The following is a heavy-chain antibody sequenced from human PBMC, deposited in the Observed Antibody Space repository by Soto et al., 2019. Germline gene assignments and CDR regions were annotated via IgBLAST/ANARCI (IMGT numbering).Heavy chain of an antibody. CDR3: ARGTSDSSGWYGREN. Sequence: PSETLSLTCAVYGGSFSGYYWSWIRQPPGKGLEWIGEINHSGSTNHNPSLKSRVTISVDTSKNQFSLKLSSVTAADTAVYYCARGTSDSSGWYGRENWGQGTLVTVSS. J-gene: IGHJ4*02. V-gene: IGHV4-34*01. CDR1: GGSFSGYY. CDR2: INHSGST. D-gene: IGHD6-19*01.